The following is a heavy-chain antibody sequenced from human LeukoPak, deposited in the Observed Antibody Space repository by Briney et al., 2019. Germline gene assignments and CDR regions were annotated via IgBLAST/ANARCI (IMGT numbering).Heavy chain of an antibody. CDR1: GFSFSSYW. D-gene: IGHD3-16*02. CDR2: IDGDGYST. J-gene: IGHJ4*02. V-gene: IGHV3-74*01. Sequence: GGSPRLSCAASGFSFSSYWMHWVRQAPGKGLAWVSRIDGDGYSTTYADSVKGRFTISRDNAKNTLYLQMNSLRAEDTAVYYCARDFRYSPDYWGQGTLVTVSS. CDR3: ARDFRYSPDY.